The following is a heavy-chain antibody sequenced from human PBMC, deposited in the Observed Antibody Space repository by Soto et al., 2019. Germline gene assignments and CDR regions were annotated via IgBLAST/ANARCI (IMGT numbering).Heavy chain of an antibody. D-gene: IGHD3-3*01. CDR1: GFTFSSYA. V-gene: IGHV3-64*01. Sequence: PGGSLRLSCAASGFTFSSYAMHWVRQAPGKGLEYVSAISSNGSSTYYANSVKGRFTISRDNSKNTLYLQMGSLRAEDMAVYYCASTIFGVVTSSGGYYYYMDVWGKGTTVTVSS. J-gene: IGHJ6*03. CDR2: ISSNGSST. CDR3: ASTIFGVVTSSGGYYYYMDV.